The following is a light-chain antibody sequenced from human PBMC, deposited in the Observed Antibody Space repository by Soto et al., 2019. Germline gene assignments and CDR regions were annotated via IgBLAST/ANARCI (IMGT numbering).Light chain of an antibody. Sequence: EIVLTQSPGTLSLSPGERATLSCRASQSVSSSYLAWYQQKPGQAPRLLIYGASSRATGIPDRFSGSGSGTDFTLTISRLEPEDSAVYYCQQYGSSPLTFRGGTKVEIK. CDR3: QQYGSSPLT. V-gene: IGKV3-20*01. J-gene: IGKJ4*01. CDR2: GAS. CDR1: QSVSSSY.